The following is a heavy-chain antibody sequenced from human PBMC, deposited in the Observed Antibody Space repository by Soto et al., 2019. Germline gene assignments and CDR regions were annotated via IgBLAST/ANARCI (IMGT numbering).Heavy chain of an antibody. CDR2: IIPIFGTA. V-gene: IGHV1-69*13. J-gene: IGHJ6*02. D-gene: IGHD6-25*01. Sequence: SVKVSCKASGGTFSSYAISWVRQAPGQGLEWMGGIIPIFGTANYAQKFQGRVTITADESTSTAYMELSSLRSEDTAVYYCARGDIAAAGPNGGAGAPILVYYYYGMDLWGQGTTVTVSS. CDR1: GGTFSSYA. CDR3: ARGDIAAAGPNGGAGAPILVYYYYGMDL.